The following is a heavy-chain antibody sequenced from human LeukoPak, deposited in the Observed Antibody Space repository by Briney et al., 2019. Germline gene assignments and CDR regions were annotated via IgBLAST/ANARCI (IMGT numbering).Heavy chain of an antibody. J-gene: IGHJ3*01. CDR2: ISWNSGSI. Sequence: GGSLRLSCAVSGFMFSTYGMHWVRQAPGKGLEWVSGISWNSGSIGYADSVKGRFTISRDNAKNSLYLQMNSLRAEDTALYYCATSGPVWGQGTMVTVSS. D-gene: IGHD1-1*01. CDR1: GFMFSTYG. V-gene: IGHV3-9*01. CDR3: ATSGPV.